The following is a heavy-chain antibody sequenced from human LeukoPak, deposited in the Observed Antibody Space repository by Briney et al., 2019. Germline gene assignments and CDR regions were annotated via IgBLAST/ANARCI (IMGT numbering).Heavy chain of an antibody. CDR2: ISYDGSNK. J-gene: IGHJ5*02. CDR1: GFTFSNYG. Sequence: TGGSLRLSCAGSGFTFSNYGMHWVRQAPGKGLEWVALISYDGSNKYYADSVKGRFTISRDNSKNTLYLQMNSLRAEDTAVYYCAKGARGDTVTSIVGLNWFDPWGQGTLVTVSS. D-gene: IGHD4-17*01. CDR3: AKGARGDTVTSIVGLNWFDP. V-gene: IGHV3-30*18.